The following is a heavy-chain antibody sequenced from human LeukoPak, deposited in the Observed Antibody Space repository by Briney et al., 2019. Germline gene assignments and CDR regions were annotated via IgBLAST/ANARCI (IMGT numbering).Heavy chain of an antibody. J-gene: IGHJ5*02. CDR1: GGTFSGYT. D-gene: IGHD4-11*01. V-gene: IGHV1-69*02. Sequence: ASVKVSCKASGGTFSGYTISWVRQAPGQGLEWMGRIIPILGIANYAQKFQGRVTITADKSTSTAYMELSSLRSEDTAVYYCARATKYSNRNWFDPWGQGTLVTVSS. CDR2: IIPILGIA. CDR3: ARATKYSNRNWFDP.